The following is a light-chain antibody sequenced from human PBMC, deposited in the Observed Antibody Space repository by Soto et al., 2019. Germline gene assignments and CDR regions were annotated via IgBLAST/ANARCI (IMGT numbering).Light chain of an antibody. CDR3: SSYTTSNTRQIV. CDR1: SIDVGGYNY. Sequence: QSAVTQPAFVSGSPGQPITISCTGTSIDVGGYNYVSWYQHHPGKAPKLMIFDVSNRPSGVSNRFSGSKSGNTASLTISGLQPEDEADYYCSSYTTSNTRQIVFGTGT. CDR2: DVS. J-gene: IGLJ1*01. V-gene: IGLV2-14*03.